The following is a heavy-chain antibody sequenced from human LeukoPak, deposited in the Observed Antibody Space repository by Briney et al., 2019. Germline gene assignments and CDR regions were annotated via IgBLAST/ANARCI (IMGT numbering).Heavy chain of an antibody. V-gene: IGHV1-18*01. J-gene: IGHJ5*02. CDR3: ARVDDILTGYYNGWLDP. CDR2: ISAYNGNT. Sequence: ASVKVSCKASGYTFTSYGISWVRQAPGQGLEWMGWISAYNGNTNYAQKFQGRVTMTTDTSTSTAYMGLRNLRSDDTAVYYCARVDDILTGYYNGWLDPWGQGTLVTVSS. D-gene: IGHD3-9*01. CDR1: GYTFTSYG.